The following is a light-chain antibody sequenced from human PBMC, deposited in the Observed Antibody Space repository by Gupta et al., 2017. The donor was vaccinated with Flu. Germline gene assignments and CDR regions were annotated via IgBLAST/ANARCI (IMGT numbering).Light chain of an antibody. CDR3: MQGAHWPWA. Sequence: VTRGQPDSISCRSSQGLVYSDGNTYWHWFQQRPGQSPRRLIYQVSYRDSGVPDRFSGSGSGTDFTLKISRVEAEDVGIYFCMQGAHWPWAFGQGTTVEIK. V-gene: IGKV2-30*01. CDR1: QGLVYSDGNTY. CDR2: QVS. J-gene: IGKJ1*01.